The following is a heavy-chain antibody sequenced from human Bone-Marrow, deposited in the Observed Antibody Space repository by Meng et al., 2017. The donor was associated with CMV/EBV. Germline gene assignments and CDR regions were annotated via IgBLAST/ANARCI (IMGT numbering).Heavy chain of an antibody. CDR1: RFPLKRFT. V-gene: IGHV3-21*01. CDR3: ARDKLTFGYETLAAPYFDY. J-gene: IGHJ4*02. CDR2: VRSDSDYT. Sequence: GGSLRLSCAGSRFPLKRFTMNWVRQAPGKGLEWVSSVRSDSDYTTYADSVKGRFTIYRDDAKNSVYLLMNSLRVEDTATYFCARDKLTFGYETLAAPYFDYWGQGALVTVSS. D-gene: IGHD3-16*01.